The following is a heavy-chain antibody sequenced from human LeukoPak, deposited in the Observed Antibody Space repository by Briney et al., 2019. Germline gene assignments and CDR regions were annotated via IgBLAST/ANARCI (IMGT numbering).Heavy chain of an antibody. CDR3: AKAIAPGIAVAGTEYYFDY. J-gene: IGHJ4*02. CDR2: ISGSGGNT. Sequence: GGSLRLSCAAFGITFSRYGMSWVRQAPGKGLEWVSAISGSGGNTYYADSVKGRFTISRDNSKNTLYLQMNSLRAEDTAVYYCAKAIAPGIAVAGTEYYFDYWGQGTLVTVSS. CDR1: GITFSRYG. V-gene: IGHV3-23*01. D-gene: IGHD6-19*01.